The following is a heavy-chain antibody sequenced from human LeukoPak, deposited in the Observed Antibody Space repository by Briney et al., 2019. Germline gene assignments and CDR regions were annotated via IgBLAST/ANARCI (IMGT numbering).Heavy chain of an antibody. J-gene: IGHJ4*02. CDR2: IYYSGST. V-gene: IGHV4-59*08. CDR3: ARHTYYYDSSGYFYFDY. Sequence: PSETLSLTCTVSGGTISSYYWSWIRQPPGKGLEWIGDIYYSGSTNYNPSLKSRVTISVDTSQNQFSLKLSSVTAADTAVYYCARHTYYYDSSGYFYFDYWGQGTLVTVSS. CDR1: GGTISSYY. D-gene: IGHD3-22*01.